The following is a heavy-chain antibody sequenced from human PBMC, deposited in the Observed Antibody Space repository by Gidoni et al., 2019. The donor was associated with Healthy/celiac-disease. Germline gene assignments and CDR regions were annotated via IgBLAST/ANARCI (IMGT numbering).Heavy chain of an antibody. CDR1: GSSVSSGSYY. D-gene: IGHD2-15*01. CDR2: IYYSGST. J-gene: IGHJ5*02. Sequence: QVQLQESGPGLVKPSEPLSLTCPVSGSSVSSGSYYWSWIRQPPGKGLEWIGYIYYSGSTTYNTSLKSRVTISVDTSKNKFALKLSSVTAADTAVYYCARAPRWPGWVYNWFDPWGQGTLVTVSS. CDR3: ARAPRWPGWVYNWFDP. V-gene: IGHV4-61*01.